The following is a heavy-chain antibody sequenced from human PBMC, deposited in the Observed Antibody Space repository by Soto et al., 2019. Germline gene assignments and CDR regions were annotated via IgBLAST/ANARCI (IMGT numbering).Heavy chain of an antibody. CDR2: IRSKANSYAT. CDR1: GFTFSGSA. J-gene: IGHJ4*02. Sequence: GGSLRLSCAASGFTFSGSAMHWVRQASGKGLEWVGRIRSKANSYATAYAASVKGRFTISRDDSKNTAYLQMNSLKTEDTAVYYCTPSTWGYYDSSGYYYEGPDLGYWGQGTLVTVSS. D-gene: IGHD3-22*01. CDR3: TPSTWGYYDSSGYYYEGPDLGY. V-gene: IGHV3-73*01.